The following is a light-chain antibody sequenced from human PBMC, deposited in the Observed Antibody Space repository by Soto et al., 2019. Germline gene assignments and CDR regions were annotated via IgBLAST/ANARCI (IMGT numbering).Light chain of an antibody. Sequence: AIQMTQSPSSLSASVGDRVTITCRASQGIRNDLGWYQQKPGKAPKLLIYAASSLQSGVPSRFGGSGSGTDFTLTISSLQPEDFATYYCLQDYNYLLTFGGGTKVEIK. CDR1: QGIRND. CDR2: AAS. V-gene: IGKV1-6*01. J-gene: IGKJ4*01. CDR3: LQDYNYLLT.